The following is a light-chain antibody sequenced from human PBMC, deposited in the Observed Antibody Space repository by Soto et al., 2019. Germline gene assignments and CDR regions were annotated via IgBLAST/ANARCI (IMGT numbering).Light chain of an antibody. CDR2: RNN. J-gene: IGLJ2*01. Sequence: QSVLTPPPSASGTPGQRVTIPCSGSSSNIESNYVYWYQQLPGTAPKVLIYRNNQRPSGVPDRFSGSKSGTSASLAISGLRSEDEAEYYCAAWDDNLSGVVFGGGTKVTVL. CDR3: AAWDDNLSGVV. V-gene: IGLV1-47*01. CDR1: SSNIESNY.